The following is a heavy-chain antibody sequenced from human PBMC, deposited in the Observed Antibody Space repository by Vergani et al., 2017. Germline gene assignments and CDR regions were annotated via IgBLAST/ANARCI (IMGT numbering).Heavy chain of an antibody. Sequence: QMQLVQSGPEVKKPGTSVKVSCKASGFTFTSSAMQWVRQARGQRLEWIGWIVVGSGNTNYAQKFQERVTITRDTSISTAYMELSRLRSDDTAVYYCARGDCSSTSCYGGMDVWGQGP. CDR3: ARGDCSSTSCYGGMDV. CDR1: GFTFTSSA. CDR2: IVVGSGNT. J-gene: IGHJ6*02. D-gene: IGHD2-2*01. V-gene: IGHV1-58*02.